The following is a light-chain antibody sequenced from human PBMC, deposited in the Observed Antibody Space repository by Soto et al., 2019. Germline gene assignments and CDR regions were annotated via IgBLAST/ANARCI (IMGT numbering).Light chain of an antibody. CDR3: QQYNNWPRT. CDR2: GAS. CDR1: QSLGSD. J-gene: IGKJ1*01. Sequence: IVKTHSRHTLSLSTGNTAPLSCRACQSLGSDVGWYQQKPGQPRRLLICGASTSAADTPPWVSSSGSGTEFTLTSSLLQYEDLAIYYCQQYNNWPRTFGQGTKVDI. V-gene: IGKV3-15*01.